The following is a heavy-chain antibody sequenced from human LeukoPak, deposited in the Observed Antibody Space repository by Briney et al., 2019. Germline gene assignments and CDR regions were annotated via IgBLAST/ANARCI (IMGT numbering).Heavy chain of an antibody. CDR3: ARAAGIPYYFDY. V-gene: IGHV1-69*01. D-gene: IGHD6-13*01. J-gene: IGHJ4*02. CDR2: IIPIFGTA. Sequence: GASVKVSCTASGGTFSSYAISWVRQAPGQGLEWMGGIIPIFGTANYAQKFQGRVTITADESTSTAYMELSSLRSEDTAVYYCARAAGIPYYFDYWGQGTLVTVSS. CDR1: GGTFSSYA.